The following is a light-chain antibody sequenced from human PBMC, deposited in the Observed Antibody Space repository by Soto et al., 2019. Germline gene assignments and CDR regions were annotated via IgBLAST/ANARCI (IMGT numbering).Light chain of an antibody. CDR3: QQYGSSLYT. CDR2: GAS. CDR1: QSVSSSY. J-gene: IGKJ2*01. Sequence: EIVLTQSPGTLSLSPGERATLSCRASQSVSSSYLASYQQKPGQAPRLLIYGASSRATGIPDRFSGSGSGTDFTLTISRLEPEDVVVYYCQQYGSSLYTFGQGTKLEIK. V-gene: IGKV3-20*01.